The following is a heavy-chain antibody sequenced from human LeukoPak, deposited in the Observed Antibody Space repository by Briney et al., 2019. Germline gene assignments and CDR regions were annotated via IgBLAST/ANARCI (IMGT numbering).Heavy chain of an antibody. J-gene: IGHJ4*02. V-gene: IGHV1-18*01. CDR1: GYTFTSSG. Sequence: ASVKVSCKASGYTFTSSGIGWVRQAPGQGLEWMGWISAYNGNTNYAQMFQGRVTMTTDTSTSTAYMELRSLRSDDTAVYYCARETTVTSQSFDYWGQGTLVTVSS. CDR3: ARETTVTSQSFDY. CDR2: ISAYNGNT. D-gene: IGHD4-17*01.